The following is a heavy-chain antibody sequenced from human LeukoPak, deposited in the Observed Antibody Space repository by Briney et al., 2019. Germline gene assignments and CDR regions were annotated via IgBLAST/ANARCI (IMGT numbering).Heavy chain of an antibody. V-gene: IGHV1-69*13. J-gene: IGHJ4*02. D-gene: IGHD3-10*01. Sequence: GASVKVSCKASGGTFSSYAISWVRQAPGQGLEWMGGIIPIFGTANYAQKFQGRVMITADESTSTAYMELSSLRSEDTAVYYCARKTGIRFDYWGQGTLVTVSS. CDR3: ARKTGIRFDY. CDR1: GGTFSSYA. CDR2: IIPIFGTA.